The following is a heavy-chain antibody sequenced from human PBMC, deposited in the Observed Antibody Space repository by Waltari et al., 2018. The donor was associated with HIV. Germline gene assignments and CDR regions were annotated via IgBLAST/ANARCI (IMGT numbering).Heavy chain of an antibody. V-gene: IGHV4-61*02. J-gene: IGHJ6*02. Sequence: QVQLQESGPGLVKPSQTLSVTCAVSGGSINSGNYYWSWIRQPAGKGLGWIGRIYSIGSTNDHPSLKSRVTILRDMSRNQFSLELTSVTAADTAVYYCARDWGEVVAGPEYYGMDVWGPGTTVIVSS. CDR2: IYSIGST. CDR3: ARDWGEVVAGPEYYGMDV. CDR1: GGSINSGNYY. D-gene: IGHD2-15*01.